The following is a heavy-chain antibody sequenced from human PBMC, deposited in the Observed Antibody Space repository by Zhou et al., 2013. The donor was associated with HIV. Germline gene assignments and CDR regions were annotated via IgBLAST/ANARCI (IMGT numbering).Heavy chain of an antibody. D-gene: IGHD3-10*01. CDR3: ARDYSITMVRGVIWGAFDI. J-gene: IGHJ3*02. V-gene: IGHV1-69*05. Sequence: QVQVVQSGAEVKKPGSSVKVSCKASGGTFSSYAISWVRQAPGQGLEWMGGIIPIFGTANYAQKFQGRVTITTDESTSTAYMELSSLRSEDTAVYYCARDYSITMVRGVIWGAFDIWGQGTMVTVSS. CDR2: IIPIFGTA. CDR1: GGTFSSYA.